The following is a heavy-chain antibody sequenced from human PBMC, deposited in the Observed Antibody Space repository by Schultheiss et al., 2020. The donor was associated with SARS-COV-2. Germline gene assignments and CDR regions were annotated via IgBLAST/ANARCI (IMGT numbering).Heavy chain of an antibody. CDR3: VGRPLRWSRDY. D-gene: IGHD6-6*01. J-gene: IGHJ4*02. V-gene: IGHV4-38-2*01. CDR2: IYYSGST. Sequence: SETLSLTCAVSGYSISSGYYWGWIRQPPGKGLEWIGSIYYSGSTYYNPSLKSRVTISVDTSKNQFSLKLSSVTAADTAVYYCVGRPLRWSRDYWGQGTLVTVSS. CDR1: GYSISSGYY.